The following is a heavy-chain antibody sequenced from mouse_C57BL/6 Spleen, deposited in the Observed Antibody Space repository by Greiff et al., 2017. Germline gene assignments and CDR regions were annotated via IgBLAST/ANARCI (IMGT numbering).Heavy chain of an antibody. J-gene: IGHJ4*01. CDR2: INPNNGGT. Sequence: VQLQQSGPELVKPGASVKISCKASGYTFTDYYMNWVKQSHGKSLEWIGDINPNNGGTSYNQKFKGKATLTVDKSSSTAYMELRSLTSEDSAVYYCAKGGYDGYYRGAMDYWGQGTSVTVSS. CDR1: GYTFTDYY. CDR3: AKGGYDGYYRGAMDY. V-gene: IGHV1-26*01. D-gene: IGHD2-3*01.